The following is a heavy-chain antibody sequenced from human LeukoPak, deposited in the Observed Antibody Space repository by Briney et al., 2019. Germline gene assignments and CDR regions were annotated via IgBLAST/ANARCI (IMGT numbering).Heavy chain of an antibody. CDR2: INPNSGGT. V-gene: IGHV1-2*02. D-gene: IGHD3-10*01. CDR3: ARYYYGSGSYYSDYYYYMDV. CDR1: GYTFTGYY. Sequence: ASVKVSCKASGYTFTGYYMHWVRQAPGQGLEWMGWINPNSGGTNYAQKFQGRVTMTRDTSISTAYMELSRLRSDDTAVYYCARYYYGSGSYYSDYYYYMDVWGKGTTVTVSS. J-gene: IGHJ6*03.